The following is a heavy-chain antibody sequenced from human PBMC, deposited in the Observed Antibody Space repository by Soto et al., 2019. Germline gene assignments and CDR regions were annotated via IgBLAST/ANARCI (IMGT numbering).Heavy chain of an antibody. Sequence: QVQLVESGGGVVQPGRSLRLSCAASGFTFSRYAIHWVRQAPGKGLEWLALISYDGNKTYYADSVRGRLSISRDNSKNTLFLRLNNVTTEDTAVYYCARLAWRGIDSWGQGTLVIVSS. CDR1: GFTFSRYA. V-gene: IGHV3-30*14. CDR3: ARLAWRGIDS. J-gene: IGHJ4*02. D-gene: IGHD3-10*01. CDR2: ISYDGNKT.